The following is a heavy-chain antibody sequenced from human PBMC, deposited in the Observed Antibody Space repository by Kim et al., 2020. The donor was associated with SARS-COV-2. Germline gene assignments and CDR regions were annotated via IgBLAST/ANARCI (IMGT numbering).Heavy chain of an antibody. CDR1: GYTFTSYD. Sequence: ASVKVSCKASGYTFTSYDINWVRQATGQGLEWMGWMNPNSGNTGYAQKFQGRVTMTRNTSISTAYMELSSLRSEDTAVYYCAREIYHDYGDGGVSWYFDLWGRGTLVTVSS. V-gene: IGHV1-8*01. J-gene: IGHJ2*01. CDR3: AREIYHDYGDGGVSWYFDL. D-gene: IGHD4-17*01. CDR2: MNPNSGNT.